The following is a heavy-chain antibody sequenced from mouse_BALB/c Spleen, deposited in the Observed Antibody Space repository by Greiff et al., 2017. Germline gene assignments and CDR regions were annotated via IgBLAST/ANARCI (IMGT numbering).Heavy chain of an antibody. CDR1: GFNIKDYY. D-gene: IGHD2-1*01. CDR3: ARGWGIYYGTFAY. CDR2: IDPENGDT. J-gene: IGHJ3*01. V-gene: IGHV14-4*02. Sequence: VQLQQSGAELVRSGASVKLSCTASGFNIKDYYMHWVKQRPEQGLEWIGWIDPENGDTEYAPKFQGKATMTADTSSNTAYLQLSSLTSEDTAVYYCARGWGIYYGTFAYWGQGTLVTVSA.